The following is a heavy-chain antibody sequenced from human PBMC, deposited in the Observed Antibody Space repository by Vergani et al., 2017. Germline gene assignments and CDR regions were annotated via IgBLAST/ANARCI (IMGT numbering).Heavy chain of an antibody. CDR1: GFTFDDYA. V-gene: IGHV3-9*01. J-gene: IGHJ3*01. CDR2: ISWNSGNI. D-gene: IGHD3-10*01. Sequence: EVQLVESGGGLVQPGRSLRLSCAASGFTFDDYAMHWVRQAPGKGLEWVSGISWNSGNIGYADSVKGRFTISRDNAKNSLYLQMNSLRTEDTALYYCAKRYGSGRGLSDWGQGTMVTVSS. CDR3: AKRYGSGRGLSD.